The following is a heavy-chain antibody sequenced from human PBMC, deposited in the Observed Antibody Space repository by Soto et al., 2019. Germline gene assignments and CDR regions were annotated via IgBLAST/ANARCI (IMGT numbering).Heavy chain of an antibody. CDR2: IYWDDEK. CDR3: AHKTGDGFFDS. CDR1: GFSLSSSGLG. Sequence: QITLKESGPPLVKPTQTLTLTCTFSGFSLSSSGLGVGWIRQPPGKALEWLALIYWDDEKRYRPSLKSKLTITKNTSKNQVVLTMTNIDPVDTATYYCAHKTGDGFFDSWGQGTLVTVSS. V-gene: IGHV2-5*02. D-gene: IGHD1-1*01. J-gene: IGHJ4*02.